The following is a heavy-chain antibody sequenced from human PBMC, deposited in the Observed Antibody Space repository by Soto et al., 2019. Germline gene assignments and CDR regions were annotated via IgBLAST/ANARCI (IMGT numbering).Heavy chain of an antibody. D-gene: IGHD6-25*01. CDR3: AGGSGWAYNWFDP. V-gene: IGHV4-59*01. J-gene: IGHJ5*02. CDR1: GGSISSYY. Sequence: PSETLSLTCTVSGGSISSYYWSWIRQPPGKGLEWIGYIYYSGSTNYNPSLKSRVTISVDTSKNQFSLKLSSVTAADTAVYYCAGGSGWAYNWFDPWGQGTLVTVSS. CDR2: IYYSGST.